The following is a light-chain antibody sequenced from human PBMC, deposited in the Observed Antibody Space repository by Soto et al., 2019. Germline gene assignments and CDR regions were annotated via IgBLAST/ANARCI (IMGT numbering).Light chain of an antibody. CDR1: QSISSW. CDR3: QQYNSYST. V-gene: IGKV1-5*01. J-gene: IGKJ1*01. CDR2: DAS. Sequence: IQMTQSPSTLSSSLGDRFAITFRASQSISSWLAWYQQKPGKAPKLLIYDASSLESGVPSRFSGSGSGTEFTLTISSLQPDDFATYYCQQYNSYSTFGQGTKVDIK.